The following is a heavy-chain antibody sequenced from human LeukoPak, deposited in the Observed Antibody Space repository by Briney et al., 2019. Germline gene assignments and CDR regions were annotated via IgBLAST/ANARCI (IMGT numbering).Heavy chain of an antibody. V-gene: IGHV3-21*01. CDR3: ASEVDYYGSGSYYTSFGYYYGMDV. CDR1: GFIFSSYS. D-gene: IGHD3-10*01. CDR2: ISSSSSYI. Sequence: PGGSLRLSCAASGFIFSSYSMNWVRQAPGKGLEWVSSISSSSSYIYYADSVKGRFTISRDNAKNSLYLQMNSLRAEDTAVYYCASEVDYYGSGSYYTSFGYYYGMDVWGQGTTVTVSS. J-gene: IGHJ6*02.